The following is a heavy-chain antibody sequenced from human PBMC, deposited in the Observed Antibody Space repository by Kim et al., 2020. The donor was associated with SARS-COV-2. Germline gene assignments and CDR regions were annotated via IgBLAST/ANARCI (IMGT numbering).Heavy chain of an antibody. CDR1: GFTFSSYA. V-gene: IGHV3-23*01. J-gene: IGHJ4*02. Sequence: GGSLRLSCAASGFTFSSYAMSWVRQAPGKGLEWVSAISGSGGSTYYADSVKGRFTISRDNSKNTLYLQMNSLRAEDTAVYYCAKDRGEYGWELQKDDDYWGQGTLVTVSS. D-gene: IGHD1-26*01. CDR2: ISGSGGST. CDR3: AKDRGEYGWELQKDDDY.